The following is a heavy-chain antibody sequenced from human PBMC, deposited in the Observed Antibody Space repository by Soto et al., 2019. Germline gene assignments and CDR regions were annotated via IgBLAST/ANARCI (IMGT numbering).Heavy chain of an antibody. J-gene: IGHJ4*02. V-gene: IGHV4-61*01. CDR1: GGSVSSGSYY. D-gene: IGHD5-12*01. CDR3: ARGRGGYDFDY. CDR2: IHYSGST. Sequence: PSETLSLTCTVSGGSVSSGSYYWSWIRQPPGKGLEWIGNIHYSGSTNYNPSLKSRVTISPDTSKNQFSLKLSSVIAADTAVYYCARGRGGYDFDYWGQGTLVTVSS.